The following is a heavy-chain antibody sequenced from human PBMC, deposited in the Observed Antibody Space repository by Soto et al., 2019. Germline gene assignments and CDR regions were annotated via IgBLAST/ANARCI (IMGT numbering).Heavy chain of an antibody. V-gene: IGHV4-31*03. J-gene: IGHJ4*02. CDR3: ASDLLDDYGGKGLAY. CDR1: GGSLSRGGYY. CDR2: IYNSGST. Sequence: QVQLQESGPGLVKPSQTLSLTCTVSGGSLSRGGYYCSWIRQHPGKGLEWIGYIYNSGSTYYNPSLKSRVTISVDTSKNQFSLKLSSVTAADTAVYYCASDLLDDYGGKGLAYWGQGTLVTVSS. D-gene: IGHD4-17*01.